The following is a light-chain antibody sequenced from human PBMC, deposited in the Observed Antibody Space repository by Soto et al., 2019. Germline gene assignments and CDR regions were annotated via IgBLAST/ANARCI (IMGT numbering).Light chain of an antibody. J-gene: IGKJ3*01. CDR3: QQYHYWRPIT. Sequence: EIVMTQSPDTLSVSPGEGVTLSCRASQSVSSDLAWYQQKPCQSPRLLMYGASTRATDIPGRFSGGGSGTEFNLTISSLLSEDVAMYYCQQYHYWRPITFSTGNKVESK. V-gene: IGKV3-15*01. CDR2: GAS. CDR1: QSVSSD.